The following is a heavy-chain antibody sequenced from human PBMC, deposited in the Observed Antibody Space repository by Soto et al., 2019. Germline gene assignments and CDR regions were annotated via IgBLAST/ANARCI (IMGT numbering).Heavy chain of an antibody. Sequence: QVQLVESGGGVVQPGRSLRLSCAASGFTFSSYGMHWVRQAPGKGLEWVAVILYDGSKKYYADSAKGRFTISRDNPKNTMYLQMSSLRGEDTALYYCVKDGSSGWPYFGDMDVWGRGTTVTVSS. CDR3: VKDGSSGWPYFGDMDV. J-gene: IGHJ6*02. D-gene: IGHD6-19*01. V-gene: IGHV3-30*18. CDR1: GFTFSSYG. CDR2: ILYDGSKK.